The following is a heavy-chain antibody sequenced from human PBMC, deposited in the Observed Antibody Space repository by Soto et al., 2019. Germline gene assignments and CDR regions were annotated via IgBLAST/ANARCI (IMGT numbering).Heavy chain of an antibody. CDR2: VSYDGSNK. V-gene: IGHV3-30-3*01. CDR1: GFTFRSYA. D-gene: IGHD2-8*01. J-gene: IGHJ6*02. Sequence: PGGSLRLSCAASGFTFRSYAMHWVRQAPGKGLEWVAVVSYDGSNKYYTDSVKDRFTISRDNFKNTLYLQMNSLRAEDTAVYYCAKARRGMLFHYYYGMDVWGQGTTVTVSS. CDR3: AKARRGMLFHYYYGMDV.